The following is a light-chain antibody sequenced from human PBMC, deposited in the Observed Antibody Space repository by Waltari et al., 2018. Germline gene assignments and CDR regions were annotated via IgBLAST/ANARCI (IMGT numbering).Light chain of an antibody. J-gene: IGLJ3*02. CDR1: TSAVGGYNY. V-gene: IGLV2-11*01. Sequence: SALTHPRSVSGSPGQSVTTPCTGTTSAVGGYNYVSWYQHHPGKAPKLMIFDVTQRPSGVPDRFSGSKSANTASLTISGLQAEDEADYYCCSFAGTYTWVFGGGTKVTVL. CDR3: CSFAGTYTWV. CDR2: DVT.